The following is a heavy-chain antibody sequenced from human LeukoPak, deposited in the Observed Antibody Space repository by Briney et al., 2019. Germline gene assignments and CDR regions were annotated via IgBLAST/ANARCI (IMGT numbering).Heavy chain of an antibody. Sequence: GGSLRLSCAASGFTFSSYAMHWVRQALGKGLEWVAVISYDGSNKYYADSVKGRFTISRDNSKNTLYLQMNSLRAEDTAVYYCARADSSSLGFYYWGQGTLVTVSS. CDR3: ARADSSSLGFYY. CDR1: GFTFSSYA. V-gene: IGHV3-30*04. CDR2: ISYDGSNK. J-gene: IGHJ4*02. D-gene: IGHD6-13*01.